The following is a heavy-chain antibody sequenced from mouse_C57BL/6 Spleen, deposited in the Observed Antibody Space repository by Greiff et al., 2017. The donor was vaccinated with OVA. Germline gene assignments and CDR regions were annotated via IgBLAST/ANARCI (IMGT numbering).Heavy chain of an antibody. Sequence: EVKVVESGGGLVKPGGSLKLSCAASGFTFSSYAMSWVRQTPEKRLEWVATISVGDSYTYYPDNVKGRFTISRDNAKNNLCLQMSHLKSRDKAMYYYARERERAWFAYWGQGTLVTVSA. CDR3: ARERERAWFAY. J-gene: IGHJ3*01. V-gene: IGHV5-4*01. CDR2: ISVGDSYT. CDR1: GFTFSSYA.